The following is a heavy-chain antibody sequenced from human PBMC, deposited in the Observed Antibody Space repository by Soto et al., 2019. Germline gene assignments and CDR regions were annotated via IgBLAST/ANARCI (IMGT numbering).Heavy chain of an antibody. CDR1: GDSVSSNSAA. Sequence: SQTLSLTCAISGDSVSSNSAAWSWIRQSPSRGLEWLGRTYYRSRWYNDYAVSVKSRITINPDTSKNQFSLHLNSVTPEDTAVYYCDGTTSRQWYYMDVWGKGTKVTVSS. J-gene: IGHJ6*03. D-gene: IGHD1-7*01. V-gene: IGHV6-1*01. CDR2: TYYRSRWYN. CDR3: DGTTSRQWYYMDV.